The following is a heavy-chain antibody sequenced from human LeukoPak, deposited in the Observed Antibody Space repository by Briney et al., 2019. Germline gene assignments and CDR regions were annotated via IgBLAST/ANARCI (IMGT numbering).Heavy chain of an antibody. Sequence: GGSLRLSCAASGFTFSSYWMSWVRQAPGKGLEWVANIKQDGSEKYNVDSVKGRFTISRDNSKNTLYLQMNSLRAEDTAVYYCARARPYYYYYMDVWGKGTTVTVSS. V-gene: IGHV3-7*01. CDR2: IKQDGSEK. CDR3: ARARPYYYYYMDV. J-gene: IGHJ6*03. CDR1: GFTFSSYW.